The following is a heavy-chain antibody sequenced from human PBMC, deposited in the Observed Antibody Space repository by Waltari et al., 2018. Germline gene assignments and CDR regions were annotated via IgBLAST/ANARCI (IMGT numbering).Heavy chain of an antibody. J-gene: IGHJ3*02. CDR2: IYSGGDT. Sequence: EVQLVESGGGLIQPGGSLRLSCEVSGFTVSSNYIGWVRKAPGKGLEWVSVIYSGGDTYDADAVRGRFTISRDNSKNTLYLQMNSLRVEDTALYYCATWTGGSLGAFDNWGQGTMVTVSS. CDR1: GFTVSSNY. CDR3: ATWTGGSLGAFDN. D-gene: IGHD7-27*01. V-gene: IGHV3-53*01.